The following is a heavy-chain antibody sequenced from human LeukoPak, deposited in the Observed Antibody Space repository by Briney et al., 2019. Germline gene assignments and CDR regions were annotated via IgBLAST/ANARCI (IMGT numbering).Heavy chain of an antibody. J-gene: IGHJ4*02. Sequence: GSSVKVSCKASGGTFSDFALSWLRQVPGQGLEWMGGILPVFGTPSYAQRFEGRVTITTDESTTTGYIEISSLTSEDTALYYCARADDHWNDGFQYWGQGTLVTVSS. CDR1: GGTFSDFA. V-gene: IGHV1-69*05. CDR2: ILPVFGTP. D-gene: IGHD1-1*01. CDR3: ARADDHWNDGFQY.